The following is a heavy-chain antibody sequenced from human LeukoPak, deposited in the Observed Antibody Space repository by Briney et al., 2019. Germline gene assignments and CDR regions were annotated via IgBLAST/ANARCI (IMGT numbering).Heavy chain of an antibody. J-gene: IGHJ5*02. Sequence: ASVKVSCKASGYTFTSYDINWVRQATGQGLEWMGWMYPNSGNTGYAQKFQGGVTMTRNTSISTAYMELSSLRSEDTAVYYCARVPFSIFGVVNPHPHWFDPWGQGTLVTVSS. CDR3: ARVPFSIFGVVNPHPHWFDP. V-gene: IGHV1-8*01. CDR1: GYTFTSYD. CDR2: MYPNSGNT. D-gene: IGHD3-3*01.